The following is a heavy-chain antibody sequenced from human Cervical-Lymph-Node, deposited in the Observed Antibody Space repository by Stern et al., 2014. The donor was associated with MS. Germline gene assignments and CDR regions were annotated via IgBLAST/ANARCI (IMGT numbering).Heavy chain of an antibody. V-gene: IGHV4-59*02. Sequence: VQLQESGPGLVKPSETLSLSCVVSGGSVRSFYWSWLRQPPGKGLEWIGDINYSGITHYNPSLRSRVTISVDTSKDQFSLRLSFVTAADTAIYYCARDFRGFDPWSPGTLVTVSS. CDR2: INYSGIT. CDR1: GGSVRSFY. CDR3: ARDFRGFDP. J-gene: IGHJ5*02.